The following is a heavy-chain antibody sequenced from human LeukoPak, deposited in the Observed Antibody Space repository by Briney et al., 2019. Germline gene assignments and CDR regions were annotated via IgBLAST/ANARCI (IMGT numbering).Heavy chain of an antibody. CDR2: ISSSSSTI. V-gene: IGHV3-48*04. CDR3: ARGRGTTVVTPDY. D-gene: IGHD4-23*01. Sequence: GGSLRLSCAASGFTFSSYSMNWVRQAPGKGLEWVSYISSSSSTIYYADSVKGRFTISRDNAKNSLYLQMNSLRAEDTAVYYCARGRGTTVVTPDYWGQGTLVTVSS. J-gene: IGHJ4*02. CDR1: GFTFSSYS.